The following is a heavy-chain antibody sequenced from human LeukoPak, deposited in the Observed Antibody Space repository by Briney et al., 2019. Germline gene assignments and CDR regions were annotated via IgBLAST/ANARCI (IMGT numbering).Heavy chain of an antibody. CDR1: GGTFSSYA. Sequence: ASVKVSCKASGGTFSSYAISWVRQAPGQGLEWMGIINPSGGSTNYAQKFQGRVAMTRDTSTSTVYMELSSLRSEDTAVYYCARVPPYGDYRDAFDIWGQGTLVTVSS. D-gene: IGHD4-17*01. CDR3: ARVPPYGDYRDAFDI. CDR2: INPSGGST. J-gene: IGHJ3*02. V-gene: IGHV1-46*01.